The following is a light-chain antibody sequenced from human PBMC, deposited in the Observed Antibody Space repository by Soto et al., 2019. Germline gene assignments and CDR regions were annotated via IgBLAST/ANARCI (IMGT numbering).Light chain of an antibody. V-gene: IGKV3-20*01. Sequence: EIVLTQSPGTLSLSPGERATLSCRASQIFPSSYLAWYQQTPGQAPRLLIYGASSRATGIPDRFSGSGSGTDFILTISRLEPEDFALYYCQHYDSSPTFGGGTKVEIK. CDR1: QIFPSSY. CDR3: QHYDSSPT. J-gene: IGKJ4*01. CDR2: GAS.